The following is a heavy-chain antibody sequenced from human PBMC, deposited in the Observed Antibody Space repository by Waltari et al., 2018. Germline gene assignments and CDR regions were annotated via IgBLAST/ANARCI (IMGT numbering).Heavy chain of an antibody. CDR3: ASPFPAIGGPTSANWFDP. J-gene: IGHJ5*02. CDR2: INHSGST. Sequence: QVQLQQWGAGLLKPSETLSLTCAVYGGSFSGYYWSWIRQPPGKGLEWIGEINHSGSTNYNPSLKSRVTISVDTSKNQFSLKLSSVTAADTAVYYCASPFPAIGGPTSANWFDPWGQGTLVTVSS. D-gene: IGHD2-21*01. V-gene: IGHV4-34*01. CDR1: GGSFSGYY.